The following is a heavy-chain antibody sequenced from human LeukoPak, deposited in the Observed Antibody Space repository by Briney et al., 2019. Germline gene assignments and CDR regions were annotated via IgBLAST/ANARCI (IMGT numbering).Heavy chain of an antibody. D-gene: IGHD7-27*01. Sequence: SSVKVSCKAYGGTFSSHAISWVRQAPGQGLEWMGRVIPIFGTANYAQKFQGRVTITTDESTSTAYMELSSLRSEDTAVYYCARETITGDLPHFDYWGQGTLVTVSS. CDR3: ARETITGDLPHFDY. CDR2: VIPIFGTA. V-gene: IGHV1-69*05. J-gene: IGHJ4*02. CDR1: GGTFSSHA.